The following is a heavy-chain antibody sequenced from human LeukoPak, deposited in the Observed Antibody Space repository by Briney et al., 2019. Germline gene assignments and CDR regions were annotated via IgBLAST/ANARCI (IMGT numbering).Heavy chain of an antibody. CDR2: IYTGGTT. Sequence: GGSLRLSCAASGFTVRNNYMSWVRQAPGKGLECVSFIYTGGTTYYADSVKGRFTISRDNSKTTLYLQMNSLRAEDTAVYYCARDGGGAFGYWGQGTLVTVSS. D-gene: IGHD3-16*01. CDR1: GFTVRNNY. CDR3: ARDGGGAFGY. V-gene: IGHV3-53*01. J-gene: IGHJ4*02.